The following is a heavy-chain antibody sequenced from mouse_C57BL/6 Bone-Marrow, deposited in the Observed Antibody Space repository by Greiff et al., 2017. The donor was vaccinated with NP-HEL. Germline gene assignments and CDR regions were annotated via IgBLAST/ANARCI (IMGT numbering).Heavy chain of an antibody. Sequence: QVQLQQSGPGLVQPSQSLSITCTVSGFSLTSYGVHWVRQSPGKGLEWLGVIWRGGSTDYNAAFMSRLSITKDNSKSQVFFKMNSLQADDTAIYYCAIPYYSNPYYFDYWGKGTTLTVSS. CDR1: GFSLTSYG. D-gene: IGHD2-5*01. CDR3: AIPYYSNPYYFDY. CDR2: IWRGGST. V-gene: IGHV2-5*01. J-gene: IGHJ2*01.